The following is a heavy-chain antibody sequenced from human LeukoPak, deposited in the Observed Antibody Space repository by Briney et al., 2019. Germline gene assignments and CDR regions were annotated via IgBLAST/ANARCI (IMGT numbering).Heavy chain of an antibody. D-gene: IGHD4-17*01. CDR2: IYYSGST. CDR3: ARNDYGDHYFDY. CDR1: GGSISSYY. J-gene: IGHJ4*02. Sequence: PSETLSLTCTVSGGSISSYYWSWIRQPPGKGLEWIGYIYYSGSTNYNPSLKSRVTISVDTSKNQFSLKLSSVTAADTAVYYCARNDYGDHYFDYWGQGTLVTVSS. V-gene: IGHV4-59*12.